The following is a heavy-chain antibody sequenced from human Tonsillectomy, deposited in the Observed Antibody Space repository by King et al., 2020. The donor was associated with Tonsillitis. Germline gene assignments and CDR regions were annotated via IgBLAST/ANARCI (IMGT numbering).Heavy chain of an antibody. J-gene: IGHJ4*02. CDR1: GFTFSSYA. CDR3: AKVSGLEGYSYPFDF. V-gene: IGHV3-23*04. CDR2: ISGSGRST. Sequence: VQPVESGGGLVQPGGSLRLSCAASGFTFSSYAMSWVRQAPGKGLEWVSTISGSGRSTYYADSVKGRFTISRDNSKNTLYLQMNSLRAEDTAVYYCAKVSGLEGYSYPFDFWGQGTLVTVSS. D-gene: IGHD5-18*01.